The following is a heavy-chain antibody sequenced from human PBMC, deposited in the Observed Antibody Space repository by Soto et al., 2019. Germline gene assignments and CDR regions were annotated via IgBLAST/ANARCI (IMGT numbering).Heavy chain of an antibody. CDR1: GFTFSNNY. Sequence: LRLSCAASGFTFSNNYMSWVRQAPGKGLEWVSVIYTGGRTYYADSVKGRFTISRDNSKNTLYLQMNSLRAEDTALYYCAKGSHYDILTAYHAFDYWGPGTLVTVS. CDR2: IYTGGRT. V-gene: IGHV3-66*01. D-gene: IGHD3-9*01. CDR3: AKGSHYDILTAYHAFDY. J-gene: IGHJ4*02.